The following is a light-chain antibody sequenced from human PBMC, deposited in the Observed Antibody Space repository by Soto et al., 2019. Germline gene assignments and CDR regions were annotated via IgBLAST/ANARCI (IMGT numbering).Light chain of an antibody. CDR1: QSVSTTY. J-gene: IGKJ1*01. V-gene: IGKV3-20*01. CDR2: GAS. CDR3: QQSGSSPQT. Sequence: EIVLTQSPGTLSLSPGERATLSCRASQSVSTTYLAWYQQKPGQARRLLIFGASSRATGIPDRFSGSGSGTEFTLTISRLEPEDFAVYYCQQSGSSPQTFGQGTKVEIK.